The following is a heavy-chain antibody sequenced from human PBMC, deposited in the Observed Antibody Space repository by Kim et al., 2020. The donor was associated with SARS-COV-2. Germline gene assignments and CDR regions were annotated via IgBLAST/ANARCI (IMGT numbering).Heavy chain of an antibody. D-gene: IGHD2-2*01. V-gene: IGHV4-39*01. CDR3: PRHSRIVVVPAAILA. CDR1: GGSISSSSYY. CDR2: IYYSGST. J-gene: IGHJ4*02. Sequence: SETLSLTCTVSGGSISSSSYYWGWIRQPPGKGLEWIGSIYYSGSTYYNPSLKSRVTISVDTSKNQFSLKLSSVTAADTAVYYCPRHSRIVVVPAAILAWGQGTLVTVSS.